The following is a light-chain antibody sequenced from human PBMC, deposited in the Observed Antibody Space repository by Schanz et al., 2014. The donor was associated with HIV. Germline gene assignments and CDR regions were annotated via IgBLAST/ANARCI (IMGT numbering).Light chain of an antibody. V-gene: IGKV1-39*01. Sequence: DIQMTQSPASLSASLGARVTLTCRASENINTYVNWYQHKPGKAPNLLMYDGSTPQSGVPSRFSGRGSGTDFTLPITSVQPEDFATYYCQQAYDPPFTFGGGTKV. J-gene: IGKJ4*01. CDR1: ENINTY. CDR3: QQAYDPPFT. CDR2: DGS.